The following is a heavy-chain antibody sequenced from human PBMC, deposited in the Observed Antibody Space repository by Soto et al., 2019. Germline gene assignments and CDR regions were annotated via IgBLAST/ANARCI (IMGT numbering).Heavy chain of an antibody. D-gene: IGHD3-16*01. CDR1: GYSFASYY. Sequence: PGESLKISCKDFGYSFASYYIAWVRQMPGKGLEWMGIIHPGDSDTRHSPSFQGQVTISADKSINTAYLQWSSLKASDTAMYYCAKWGLTTSPGQSTAFGGGMDVWGQGTRVTVSS. V-gene: IGHV5-51*01. J-gene: IGHJ6*02. CDR2: IHPGDSDT. CDR3: AKWGLTTSPGQSTAFGGGMDV.